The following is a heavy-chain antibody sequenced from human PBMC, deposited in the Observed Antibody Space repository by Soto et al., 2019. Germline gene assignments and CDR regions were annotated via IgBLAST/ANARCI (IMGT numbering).Heavy chain of an antibody. CDR2: ISAYNGNT. CDR3: ARGGPVVTAINPXDI. J-gene: IGHJ3*02. CDR1: GYTFTSYG. D-gene: IGHD2-21*02. Sequence: ASVKVSCKASGYTFTSYGISWVRQAPGQGLEWMGFISAYNGNTNYAQKLQGRVTMTTETSTSTAYMELRSLRSDDTAVYYCARGGPVVTAINPXDIWVQGTMVTXS. V-gene: IGHV1-18*01.